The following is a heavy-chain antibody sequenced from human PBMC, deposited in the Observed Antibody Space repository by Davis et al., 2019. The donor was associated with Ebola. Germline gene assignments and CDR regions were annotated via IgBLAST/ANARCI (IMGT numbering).Heavy chain of an antibody. CDR3: AKDLYSSGWWGGAFDI. CDR2: GTSADT. D-gene: IGHD6-19*01. CDR1: GFIFSTYV. Sequence: PGGSLRLSCSASGFIFSTYVMSWVRQAPGKGLEWVSTYGTSADTYYADSVKGRFTISRDNSKNTLYLQMNSLRAEDTAVYYCAKDLYSSGWWGGAFDIWGQGTMVTVSS. J-gene: IGHJ3*02. V-gene: IGHV3-23*01.